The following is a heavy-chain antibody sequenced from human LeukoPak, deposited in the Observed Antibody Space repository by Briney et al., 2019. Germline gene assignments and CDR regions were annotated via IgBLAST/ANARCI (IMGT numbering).Heavy chain of an antibody. J-gene: IGHJ3*02. CDR2: INPNSGGT. Sequence: ASVKVSCKASGYTFTGYYMHWVRQAPGQGLEWMGWINPNSGGTNYAQKLQGRVTMTTDTSTSTAYMELRSLRSDDTAVYYCARGAGITGTTGAFDIWGQGTMVTVSS. CDR1: GYTFTGYY. V-gene: IGHV1-2*02. D-gene: IGHD1-7*01. CDR3: ARGAGITGTTGAFDI.